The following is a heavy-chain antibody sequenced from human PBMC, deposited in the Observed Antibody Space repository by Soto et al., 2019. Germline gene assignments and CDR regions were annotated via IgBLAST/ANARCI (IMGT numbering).Heavy chain of an antibody. Sequence: QVQLVQSGAEVKKPGSSVKVSCKASGGTFSRYAISWVRQAPGQGLEWMGGIIPIFGTANYAQKFQGRVTITADESTSTAYMELSSLRSEDTAVYYCARGEMTTVVKAFDYWGQGTLVTVSS. CDR2: IIPIFGTA. CDR1: GGTFSRYA. D-gene: IGHD4-17*01. V-gene: IGHV1-69*12. J-gene: IGHJ4*02. CDR3: ARGEMTTVVKAFDY.